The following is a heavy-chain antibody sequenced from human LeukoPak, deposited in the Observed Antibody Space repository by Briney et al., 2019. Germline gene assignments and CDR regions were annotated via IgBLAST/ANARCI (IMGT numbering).Heavy chain of an antibody. Sequence: PSETLSLTCTVSGGSITNYYWSWIRRSAGKGLEWIGRIYSTGIITYNPSLKSRVTMSVDTSKNQLSLRLISVTAADTAVYYCTRDSGTSGEVKFDPWGQGSLVTVSS. J-gene: IGHJ5*02. D-gene: IGHD3-10*01. V-gene: IGHV4-4*07. CDR1: GGSITNYY. CDR2: IYSTGII. CDR3: TRDSGTSGEVKFDP.